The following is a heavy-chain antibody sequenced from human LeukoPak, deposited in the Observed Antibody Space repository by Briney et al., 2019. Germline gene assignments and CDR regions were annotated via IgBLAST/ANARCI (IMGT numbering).Heavy chain of an antibody. V-gene: IGHV1-69*05. D-gene: IGHD4-23*01. CDR2: IIPIFGTA. CDR3: ARGLGGNSGY. CDR1: GGTFSSYA. Sequence: ASVKVSCKASGGTFSSYAISWVRQAPGQGLEWMGGIIPIFGTANYAQKFQGRVTITTDESTSSAYMELSSLRSEDTAVYYCARGLGGNSGYWGQGTLVTVSS. J-gene: IGHJ4*02.